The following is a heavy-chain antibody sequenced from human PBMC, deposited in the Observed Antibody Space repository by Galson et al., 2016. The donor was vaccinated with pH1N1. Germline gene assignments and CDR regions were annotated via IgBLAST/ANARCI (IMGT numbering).Heavy chain of an antibody. D-gene: IGHD6-19*01. Sequence: SLRLSCAASGFTFSSYSMNWVRQAPGKGLEWVSCISSSSSYIHYADSVKGRFTISRDNAKNSLYLQMSSLSAEDTAVYYCAGDHTREWVADAFDIWGQGTMVTVSS. CDR2: ISSSSSYI. J-gene: IGHJ3*02. CDR1: GFTFSSYS. CDR3: AGDHTREWVADAFDI. V-gene: IGHV3-21*01.